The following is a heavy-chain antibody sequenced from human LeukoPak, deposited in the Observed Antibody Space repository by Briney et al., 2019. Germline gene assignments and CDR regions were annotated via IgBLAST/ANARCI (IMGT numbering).Heavy chain of an antibody. V-gene: IGHV4-30-2*01. CDR1: GGSISSGGYS. CDR2: IYHSGST. D-gene: IGHD6-6*01. Sequence: SETLSLTCAVSGGSISSGGYSWSWLRQPPGKGLEWIGYIYHSGSTYYNPSLKSRVTISVDRTKNQFSLELSSVTAADTAVYYCARTSIAARRANAFDIWGQGTMVTVSS. J-gene: IGHJ3*02. CDR3: ARTSIAARRANAFDI.